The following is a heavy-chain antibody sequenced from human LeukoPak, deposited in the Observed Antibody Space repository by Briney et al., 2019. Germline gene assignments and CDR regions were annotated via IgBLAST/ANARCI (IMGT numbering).Heavy chain of an antibody. CDR3: ARGSPKGPIVVVTTVLVDY. J-gene: IGHJ4*02. D-gene: IGHD2-21*02. CDR2: INPSGGST. Sequence: GASVKVSCKASGYTFTSYYMHWVRQAPGQGLEWMGIINPSGGSTSYAQKFQGRVTMTRDTSTSTVYMELSSLRSEDTAVYYCARGSPKGPIVVVTTVLVDYWGQGTLVTVSS. V-gene: IGHV1-46*01. CDR1: GYTFTSYY.